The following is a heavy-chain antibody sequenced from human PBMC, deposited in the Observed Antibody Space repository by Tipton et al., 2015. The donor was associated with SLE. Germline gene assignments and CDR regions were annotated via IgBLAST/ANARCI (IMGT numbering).Heavy chain of an antibody. Sequence: QSGPEVKKPGSSVKVSCKAPGGTFNTYSIAWVRQAPGQGLEWMGGSIAVFGTPKYAQRFQDRVSITTDESTSTAYMELSSLRSEDTAVYYCARGTTMVRRVWYFDLWGRGTLVTVSS. CDR3: ARGTTMVRRVWYFDL. J-gene: IGHJ2*01. CDR2: SIAVFGTP. CDR1: GGTFNTYS. V-gene: IGHV1-69*05. D-gene: IGHD3-10*01.